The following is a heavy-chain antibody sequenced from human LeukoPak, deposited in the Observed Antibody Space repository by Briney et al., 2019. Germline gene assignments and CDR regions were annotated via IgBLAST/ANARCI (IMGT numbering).Heavy chain of an antibody. CDR1: GGTFSSYA. V-gene: IGHV1-69*13. CDR2: IIPIFGTA. CDR3: AGLCGGDCYSNFDY. D-gene: IGHD2-21*02. Sequence: SVKVSCKASGGTFSSYAISWVRQAPGQGLEWMGGIIPIFGTANYAQKFQGRVAITADESTSTAYMELSSLRSEDTAVYYCAGLCGGDCYSNFDYWGQGTLVTVSS. J-gene: IGHJ4*02.